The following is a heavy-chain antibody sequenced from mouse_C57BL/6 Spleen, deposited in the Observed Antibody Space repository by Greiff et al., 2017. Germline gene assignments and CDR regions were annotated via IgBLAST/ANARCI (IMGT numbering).Heavy chain of an antibody. J-gene: IGHJ4*01. CDR1: GYTFTSYW. V-gene: IGHV1-61*01. CDR3: AREGSGYLYAMDY. Sequence: QVQQKQPGAELVRPGSSVKLSCKASGYTFTSYWMDWVKQRPGQGLEWIGNIYPSDSETHYNQKFKDKATLTVDKSSSTAYMQLSSLTSEDSAVYYCAREGSGYLYAMDYWGQGTSVTVSS. D-gene: IGHD3-2*02. CDR2: IYPSDSET.